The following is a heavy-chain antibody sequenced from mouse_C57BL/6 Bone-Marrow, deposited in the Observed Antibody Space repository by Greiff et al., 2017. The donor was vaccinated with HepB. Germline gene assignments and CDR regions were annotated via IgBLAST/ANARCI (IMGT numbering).Heavy chain of an antibody. J-gene: IGHJ2*01. CDR2: IYPGSGNT. D-gene: IGHD1-1*01. CDR3: ASPPITTVGAPFDY. Sequence: VQLQESGPELVKPGASVKISCKASGYSFTSYYIHWVKQRPGQGLEWIGWIYPGSGNTKYNEKFKGKATLTADTSSSTAYMQLSSLTSEDSAVYYCASPPITTVGAPFDYWGQGTTLTVSS. CDR1: GYSFTSYY. V-gene: IGHV1-66*01.